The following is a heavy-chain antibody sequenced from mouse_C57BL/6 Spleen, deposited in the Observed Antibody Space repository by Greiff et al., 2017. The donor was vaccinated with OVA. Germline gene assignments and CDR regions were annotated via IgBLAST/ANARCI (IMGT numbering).Heavy chain of an antibody. CDR2: IYPGDGDT. Sequence: QVQLKQSGPELVKPGASVQISCKASGYAFSSSWMNWVKQRPGKGLEWIGRIYPGDGDTNYNGKFKGKATLTADKSSSTAYMQLSSLTSEDSAVYFCANYGSTPYYYAMDYWGQGTSVTVSS. CDR1: GYAFSSSW. D-gene: IGHD1-1*01. V-gene: IGHV1-82*01. J-gene: IGHJ4*01. CDR3: ANYGSTPYYYAMDY.